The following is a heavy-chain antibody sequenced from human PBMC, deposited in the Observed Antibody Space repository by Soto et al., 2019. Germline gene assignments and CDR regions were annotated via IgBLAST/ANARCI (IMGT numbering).Heavy chain of an antibody. V-gene: IGHV1-46*03. CDR2: INPFDGSR. CDR1: GYIFTSYY. D-gene: IGHD3-10*01. J-gene: IGHJ4*02. CDR3: SRVDPGEHHPFDH. Sequence: ASVKVSCKASGYIFTSYYIHWVRQAPGQGLEWMGWINPFDGSRMFAQSFQGRVTMTRDTSTSTVYMEVSSLRSEDTAVYYCSRVDPGEHHPFDHWGQGTLVTVSS.